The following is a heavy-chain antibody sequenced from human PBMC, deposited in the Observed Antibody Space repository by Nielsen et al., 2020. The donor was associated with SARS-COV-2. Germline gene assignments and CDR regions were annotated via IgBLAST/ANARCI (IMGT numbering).Heavy chain of an antibody. J-gene: IGHJ4*02. CDR3: AKDRGGGNLDFDF. CDR1: GFTFSSYA. V-gene: IGHV3-23*01. Sequence: GESLKISCAASGFTFSSYAMSWVRQAPGKGLEWVSAINDRGGSTYYADSVKGRFTISRDNSKNSLYLQMNSLRAEDTAVYYCAKDRGGGNLDFDFWGQGTLVTVSS. D-gene: IGHD4-23*01. CDR2: INDRGGST.